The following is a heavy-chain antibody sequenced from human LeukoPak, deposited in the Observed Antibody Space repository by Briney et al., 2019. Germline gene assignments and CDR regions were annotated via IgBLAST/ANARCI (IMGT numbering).Heavy chain of an antibody. Sequence: SETLSLTCAVYGGSFSGYYWSWIRQPPGKGLEWIGEINHSGSTYYNPSLKSRVTISVDTSKNQFSLKLSSVTAADTAVYYCARYHYDILTGYLGIDYWGQGTLVTVSS. CDR1: GGSFSGYY. J-gene: IGHJ4*02. D-gene: IGHD3-9*01. CDR3: ARYHYDILTGYLGIDY. V-gene: IGHV4-34*01. CDR2: INHSGST.